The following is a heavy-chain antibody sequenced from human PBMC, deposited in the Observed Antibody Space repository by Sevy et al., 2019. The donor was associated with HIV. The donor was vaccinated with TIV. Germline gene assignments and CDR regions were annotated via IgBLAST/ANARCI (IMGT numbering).Heavy chain of an antibody. Sequence: SETLSLTCTVSGGSINSDHWNWIRQPPGKGLEWIGYVYYTGGTNYNPSLKNRVTISVDRTKNQFSLKLTSVTAADTAVYDCAIGNDFDIWGQGTMVTVSS. CDR3: AIGNDFDI. CDR1: GGSINSDH. V-gene: IGHV4-59*08. CDR2: VYYTGGT. D-gene: IGHD3-10*01. J-gene: IGHJ3*02.